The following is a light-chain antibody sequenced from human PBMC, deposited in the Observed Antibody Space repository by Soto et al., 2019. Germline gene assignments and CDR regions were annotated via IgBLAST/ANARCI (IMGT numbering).Light chain of an antibody. CDR3: MQRIEFPVT. CDR1: QSLLNSDDGNTY. CDR2: TLS. V-gene: IGKV2-40*01. Sequence: EIGMTQSPLSLPVTPGEPASISCRSSQSLLNSDDGNTYLDWYLQTPGQSPQLLIYTLSYRAPGVPDRFSGSGSGTAFTLKISRVAAEDVGIYYCMQRIEFPVTVGGGTKVDIK. J-gene: IGKJ4*01.